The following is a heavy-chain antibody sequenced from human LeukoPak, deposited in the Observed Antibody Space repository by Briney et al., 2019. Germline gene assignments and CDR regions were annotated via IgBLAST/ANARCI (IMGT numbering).Heavy chain of an antibody. Sequence: ASVKVSCKASAYTFTSYDINWVRHATGQGLEWMGWMNPNSGNTGYEQTFQGRVTMTRNTSISTAYMELSSLRSEDTAVYYCARGKRVGADFDYWGQGTLVTVSS. CDR2: MNPNSGNT. CDR1: AYTFTSYD. V-gene: IGHV1-8*01. CDR3: ARGKRVGADFDY. D-gene: IGHD1-26*01. J-gene: IGHJ4*02.